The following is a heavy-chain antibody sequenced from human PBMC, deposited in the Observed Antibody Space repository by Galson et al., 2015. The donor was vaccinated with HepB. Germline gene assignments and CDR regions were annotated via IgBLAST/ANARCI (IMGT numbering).Heavy chain of an antibody. D-gene: IGHD1-1*01. Sequence: QSGAEVKKPGESLRISCKGSGYSFTSYWISWVRQMPGKGLEWMGRIDPSDSYTNYSPSFQGHVTISADKSISTAYLQWSSLKASDTAMYYCARRGKNLERRSRPFDYWGQGTLVTVSS. J-gene: IGHJ4*02. CDR2: IDPSDSYT. CDR3: ARRGKNLERRSRPFDY. V-gene: IGHV5-10-1*01. CDR1: GYSFTSYW.